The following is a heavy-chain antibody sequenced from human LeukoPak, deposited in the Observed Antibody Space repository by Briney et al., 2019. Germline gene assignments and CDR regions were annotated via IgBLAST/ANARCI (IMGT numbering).Heavy chain of an antibody. CDR1: GATFSSYA. D-gene: IGHD3-22*01. CDR3: ARDTYYYDSSGYVYYYGMDV. J-gene: IGHJ6*02. Sequence: GASVKVACKAYGATFSSYAISWVRQVPGQGLEWMGGIIPIFGTANYAQKFQGRVTITADESTSTAYMELSSLRSEDTAVYYCARDTYYYDSSGYVYYYGMDVWGQGTTVTVSS. V-gene: IGHV1-69*13. CDR2: IIPIFGTA.